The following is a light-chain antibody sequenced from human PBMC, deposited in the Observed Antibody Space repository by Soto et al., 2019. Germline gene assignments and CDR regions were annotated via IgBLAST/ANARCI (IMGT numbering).Light chain of an antibody. V-gene: IGKV3-20*01. CDR3: QQYGSSFQT. CDR2: GAS. Sequence: EIVLTQSPGTLSLSPGERATLSCRASQSISGSYLAWYQQKPGQAPRLLIYGASSRATGIPDRFSGSGSGSDFTLTISRLEPEDFAVYYCQQYGSSFQTFGQGTKLDIK. J-gene: IGKJ2*01. CDR1: QSISGSY.